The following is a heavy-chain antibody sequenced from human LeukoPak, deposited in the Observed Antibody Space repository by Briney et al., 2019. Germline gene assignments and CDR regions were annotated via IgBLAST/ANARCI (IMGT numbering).Heavy chain of an antibody. CDR2: IYYSGST. V-gene: IGHV4-59*08. Sequence: PSETLSLTCTVSGGSISSYYWSWIRQPPGKGLEWIGYIYYSGSTNYNPSLRSRVTISVDTSKNQVYLKLSSVTAADTAVYYWARHENWNDVAYFDYWGREPWSPSPQ. D-gene: IGHD1-1*01. J-gene: IGHJ4*02. CDR3: ARHENWNDVAYFDY. CDR1: GGSISSYY.